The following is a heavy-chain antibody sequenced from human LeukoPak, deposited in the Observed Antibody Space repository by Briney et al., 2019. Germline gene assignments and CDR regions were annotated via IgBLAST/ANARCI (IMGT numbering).Heavy chain of an antibody. D-gene: IGHD3-10*01. Sequence: ASVKVSCKASGYTFTSYGISWVRQAPGQGLEWMGWISAYNGNTNYAQKLQGRVTMTTDTSTSTAYMELRSLRSDDTAVYYCARGDRNTMVRGVIMDWFDPWGQGTLVTVSS. CDR1: GYTFTSYG. CDR2: ISAYNGNT. V-gene: IGHV1-18*01. CDR3: ARGDRNTMVRGVIMDWFDP. J-gene: IGHJ5*02.